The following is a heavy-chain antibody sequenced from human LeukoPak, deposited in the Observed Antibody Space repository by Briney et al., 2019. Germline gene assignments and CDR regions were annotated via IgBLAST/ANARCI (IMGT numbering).Heavy chain of an antibody. CDR3: VRHSPLVAATVAFDF. CDR2: IYYRGST. D-gene: IGHD2-15*01. J-gene: IGHJ3*01. Sequence: PSETLSLTCTVSGGSISSISYYWGWIRQPPGKGLEWIGHIYYRGSTFYNPSLRGRVTISVDTSKNHFSVKLTSVTTADTAVYYCVRHSPLVAATVAFDFWGQGTMITVSS. CDR1: GGSISSISYY. V-gene: IGHV4-39*07.